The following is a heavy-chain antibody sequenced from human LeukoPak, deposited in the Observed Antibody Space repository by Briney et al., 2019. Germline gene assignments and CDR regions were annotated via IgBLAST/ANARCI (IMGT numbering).Heavy chain of an antibody. CDR2: INPSGGST. V-gene: IGHV1-46*01. J-gene: IGHJ6*02. Sequence: GASVKVSCKASGYTFTSYYIHWVRQAPGRGLEWMGIINPSGGSTSYAQKFQGRVTMTRDTSTSTVYMELSSLRSEDTAVYYCARDHVDYYYGMDVWGQGTTVTVSS. CDR1: GYTFTSYY. CDR3: ARDHVDYYYGMDV.